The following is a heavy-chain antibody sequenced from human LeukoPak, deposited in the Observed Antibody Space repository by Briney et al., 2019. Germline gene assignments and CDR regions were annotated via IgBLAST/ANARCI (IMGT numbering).Heavy chain of an antibody. CDR3: ARSRVVGASAPFDY. Sequence: PSETLSLTCAVYVGSFSGYYWNWIRQPPGKGLEWIGEINHSGSTNYNPSLKSRVTISVDTSKNQFSLKLASVTAADAAVYYCARSRVVGASAPFDYWGQGNLINVSS. CDR2: INHSGST. J-gene: IGHJ4*02. V-gene: IGHV4-34*01. D-gene: IGHD1-26*01. CDR1: VGSFSGYY.